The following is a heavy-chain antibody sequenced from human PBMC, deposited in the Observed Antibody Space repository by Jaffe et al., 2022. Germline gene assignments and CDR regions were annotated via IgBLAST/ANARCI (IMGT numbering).Heavy chain of an antibody. CDR2: INPGNGDT. Sequence: QIQLGQSGAELKKPGASVKVSCKGSGYTFISYSIHWVRQAPGQGLEWMGWINPGNGDTKYSRNFQGRLAISRDTSANTVYMELTSLTSEDTALYFCARVTLNFGGWFDHWGQGTPVAVSS. V-gene: IGHV1-3*01. CDR3: ARVTLNFGGWFDH. J-gene: IGHJ5*02. CDR1: GYTFISYS. D-gene: IGHD3-10*01.